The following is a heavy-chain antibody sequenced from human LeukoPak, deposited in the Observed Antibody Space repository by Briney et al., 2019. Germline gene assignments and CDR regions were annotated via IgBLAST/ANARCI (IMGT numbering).Heavy chain of an antibody. CDR3: ARATSTGYSSSWGYYYYYYYMDV. D-gene: IGHD6-13*01. J-gene: IGHJ6*03. CDR2: IYYSGST. Sequence: SETLSLTCTVSGGSISSSSYYWGWIRQPPGKGLEWIGSIYYSGSTYYNPSLKSRVTISVDTSKNQFSLKLSSVTAADTAVYYCARATSTGYSSSWGYYYYYYYMDVWGKGTTVTVSS. CDR1: GGSISSSSYY. V-gene: IGHV4-39*01.